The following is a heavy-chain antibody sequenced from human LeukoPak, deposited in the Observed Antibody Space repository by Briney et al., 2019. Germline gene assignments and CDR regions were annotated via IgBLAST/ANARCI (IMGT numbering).Heavy chain of an antibody. CDR1: GFTFSSYG. Sequence: GGSLRLSCAASGFTFSSYGMHWVRQAPGKGLEWVAVVSYDGSKYYADSVKGRFTISRDNSKNTLYLQMNSLRAEDTAVYYCAKDTYGSGRWYFDYWGQGTLVTVSS. CDR2: VSYDGSK. J-gene: IGHJ4*02. D-gene: IGHD3-10*01. CDR3: AKDTYGSGRWYFDY. V-gene: IGHV3-30*18.